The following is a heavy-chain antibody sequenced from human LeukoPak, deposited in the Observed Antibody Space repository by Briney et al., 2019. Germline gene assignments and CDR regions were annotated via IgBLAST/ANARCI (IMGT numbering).Heavy chain of an antibody. V-gene: IGHV1-18*01. CDR2: IHPYNGNT. Sequence: GASVKVYCKASGYTFTTYGISGVRQAPGQGLDWTVWIHPYNGNTNYAQMLQGRVTMTTDTSTSTAYMELRSLRSDDTAVYYCARDREAARPGWFDPWGQGTLVTVSS. CDR1: GYTFTTYG. J-gene: IGHJ5*02. CDR3: ARDREAARPGWFDP. D-gene: IGHD6-6*01.